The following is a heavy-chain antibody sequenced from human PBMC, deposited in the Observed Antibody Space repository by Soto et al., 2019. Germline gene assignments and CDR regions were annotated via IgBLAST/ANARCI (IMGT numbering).Heavy chain of an antibody. CDR1: GGAIGGYY. CDR3: ARHGSDSGWFFFDP. Sequence: SETLSLTCSLSGGAIGGYYWSLIRQPPGKALEWIRYVSYSGSTDYHPSLKSRVSISIDTSKNQFSLKMISVTAADTAVYYCARHGSDSGWFFFDPWGQGAVVTVS. V-gene: IGHV4-59*08. D-gene: IGHD6-19*01. J-gene: IGHJ5*02. CDR2: VSYSGST.